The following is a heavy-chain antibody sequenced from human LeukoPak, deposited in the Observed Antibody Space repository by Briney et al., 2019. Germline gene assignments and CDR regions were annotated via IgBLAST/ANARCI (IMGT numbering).Heavy chain of an antibody. CDR2: IYYSVST. J-gene: IGHJ3*02. Sequence: PSETLSLTCTVSGGSISSYYWCWIRQPPGKGLGWIGYIYYSVSTNYNPSLKSRVTISVETSKNQFSLKLSSVSAADTVVYYCAREARGRWGALDIWGQGTMVTVSS. D-gene: IGHD4-23*01. CDR3: AREARGRWGALDI. CDR1: GGSISSYY. V-gene: IGHV4-59*01.